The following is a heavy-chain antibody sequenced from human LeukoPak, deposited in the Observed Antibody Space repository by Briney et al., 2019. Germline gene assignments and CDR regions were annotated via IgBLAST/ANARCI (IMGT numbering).Heavy chain of an antibody. CDR2: IYTSGST. J-gene: IGHJ3*02. Sequence: ASETLSLTCTVSGGSISSYYWSWIRQPAGKGLEWIGRIYTSGSTNYNPSLKSRVTMSVDTSKNQFSLKLSSVTAADTAVYYCAREDSSGYYYGAFDIWGQGTMVTVSS. CDR1: GGSISSYY. D-gene: IGHD3-22*01. V-gene: IGHV4-4*07. CDR3: AREDSSGYYYGAFDI.